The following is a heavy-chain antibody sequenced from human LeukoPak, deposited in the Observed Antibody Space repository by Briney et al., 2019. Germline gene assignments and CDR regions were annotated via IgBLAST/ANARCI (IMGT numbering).Heavy chain of an antibody. CDR1: EFTLSSYS. D-gene: IGHD4-11*01. CDR2: ISSSSSYI. J-gene: IGHJ4*02. CDR3: ARGAGLMITVTEIEY. Sequence: GGSLRLSCAASEFTLSSYSMNWVRQAPGKGLEWVSSISSSSSYIYYADSVKGRFTISRDNAKNSLYLQMNSLRAEDTAVYYCARGAGLMITVTEIEYWGQGTLVTVSS. V-gene: IGHV3-21*01.